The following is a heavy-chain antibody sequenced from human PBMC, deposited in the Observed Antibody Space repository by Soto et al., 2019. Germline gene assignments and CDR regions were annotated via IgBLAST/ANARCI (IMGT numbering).Heavy chain of an antibody. CDR2: ISYDGSNK. V-gene: IGHV3-30-3*01. D-gene: IGHD3-10*01. CDR3: ARDPGFRYFGYPGSSFDM. CDR1: GFNFNTYA. Sequence: QVHLEESGGGVVQLGRSLRLSCAASGFNFNTYAMHWVRQAPGKGLEWVAVISYDGSNKDYADSVKDRFTISRDNSKNTVYLQMNSLKREDTALYSCARDPGFRYFGYPGSSFDMWGQGTMVTVSS. J-gene: IGHJ3*02.